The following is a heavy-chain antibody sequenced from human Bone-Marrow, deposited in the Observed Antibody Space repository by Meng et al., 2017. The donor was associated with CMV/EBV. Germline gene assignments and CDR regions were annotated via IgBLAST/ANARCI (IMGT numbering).Heavy chain of an antibody. Sequence: GESLKISCAASGFTFSSYAMHWVRQAPGKGLEWVAVISYDGSNKYYADFVKGRFTISRDNSKNTLYLQMNSLRAEDTAVYYCARNTLLGFDPWGQGTLVTVSS. CDR1: GFTFSSYA. J-gene: IGHJ5*02. CDR2: ISYDGSNK. CDR3: ARNTLLGFDP. V-gene: IGHV3-30-3*01.